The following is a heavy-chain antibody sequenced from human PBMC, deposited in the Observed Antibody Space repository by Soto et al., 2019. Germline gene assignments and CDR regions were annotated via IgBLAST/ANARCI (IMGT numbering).Heavy chain of an antibody. V-gene: IGHV3-11*01. J-gene: IGHJ4*02. D-gene: IGHD6-13*01. CDR1: GFTFSDYY. CDR3: AGSYSSSWYWAGGDFDY. CDR2: ISSSGSTI. Sequence: QVQLVESGGGLVKPGGSLRLSCAASGFTFSDYYMSWIRQAPGKGLEWVSYISSSGSTIYYADSVKGRFTISRDNAKYSLYLQMNSLRAEDTAVYYCAGSYSSSWYWAGGDFDYWGQGTLVTVSS.